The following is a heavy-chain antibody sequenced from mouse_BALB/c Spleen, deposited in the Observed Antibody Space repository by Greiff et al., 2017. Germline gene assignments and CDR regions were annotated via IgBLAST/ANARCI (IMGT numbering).Heavy chain of an antibody. J-gene: IGHJ4*01. CDR1: GYTFTSYW. D-gene: IGHD2-3*01. CDR2: INPSTGYT. CDR3: ARRDYDGYPAMDY. V-gene: IGHV1-7*01. Sequence: VQLQQSGAELAKPGASVKMSCKASGYTFTSYWMHWVKQRPGQGLEWIGYINPSTGYTEYNQKFKYKATLTADKSSSTAYMQLSSLTSEDSAVYYCARRDYDGYPAMDYWGQGTSVTVSS.